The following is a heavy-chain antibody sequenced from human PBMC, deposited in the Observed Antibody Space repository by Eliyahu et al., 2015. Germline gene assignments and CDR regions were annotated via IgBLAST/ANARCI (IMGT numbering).Heavy chain of an antibody. CDR2: ISSSSSYI. CDR1: GFXFXXXX. CDR3: ARDRWGRTYDRGYGMDV. V-gene: IGHV3-21*01. Sequence: EVQLVESGGGLVKPGGSLRLSCAASGFXFXXXXMNWVRQAPGKGLEWVSSISSSSSYIYYADSVKGRFTISRDNAKNSLYLQMNSLRAEDTAVYYCARDRWGRTYDRGYGMDVWGQGTTVTVSS. J-gene: IGHJ6*02. D-gene: IGHD3-9*01.